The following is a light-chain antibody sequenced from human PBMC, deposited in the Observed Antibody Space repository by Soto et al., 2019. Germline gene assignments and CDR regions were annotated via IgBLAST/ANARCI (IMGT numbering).Light chain of an antibody. CDR1: SSDVGGYNY. CDR3: SSYTSRSTVV. Sequence: QSALTQPASVSGSPGQSITISCTGTSSDVGGYNYVSWYQQHPGKAPKLMIYDVSNRPSGVSNRLSGSKSGNTASLTISGLQAEDEADYYCSSYTSRSTVVFCGGTKLTVL. J-gene: IGLJ2*01. CDR2: DVS. V-gene: IGLV2-14*01.